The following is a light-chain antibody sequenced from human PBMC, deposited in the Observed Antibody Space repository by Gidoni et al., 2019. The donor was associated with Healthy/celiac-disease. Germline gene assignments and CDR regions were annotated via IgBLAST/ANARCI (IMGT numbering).Light chain of an antibody. J-gene: IGLJ3*02. V-gene: IGLV8-61*01. CDR1: YGSVSTSYD. CDR3: ALYMGSGISV. CDR2: STN. Sequence: QTVLTQAPSFSVSPRGTVTLTCGLSYGSVSTSYDPSWYQQTPGQATLTLIYSTNTRSSGVPDRFSGSIRGNKAALTITGAQADDEADYYCALYMGSGISVFGGGTKLTVL.